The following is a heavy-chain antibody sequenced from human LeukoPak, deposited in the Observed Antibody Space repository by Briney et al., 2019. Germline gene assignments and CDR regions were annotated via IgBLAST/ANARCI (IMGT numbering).Heavy chain of an antibody. CDR2: IKEGGSEI. V-gene: IGHV3-7*01. CDR3: ARGRGGD. CDR1: GFAFSSSW. J-gene: IGHJ4*02. D-gene: IGHD2-21*01. Sequence: PGGSLRLSCAASGFAFSSSWMNWVRQAPGKGLEWVANIKEGGSEIYYQDSVKGRFTISRDDSTSSLYLQMNSLRAEDTAVYYCARGRGGDWGQGTLVTVSS.